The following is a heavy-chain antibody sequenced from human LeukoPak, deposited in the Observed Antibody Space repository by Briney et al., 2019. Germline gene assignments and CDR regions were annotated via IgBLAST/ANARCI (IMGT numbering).Heavy chain of an antibody. Sequence: GGSLRLSCAASGFTFSDYGMHWLRQAPGKGLDWVAAIWYDGNTQFYADSVKGRFTISRDNSKNTLYLQMNGLRADDTAPYYCARDGEDDSSGNYKPFDYWGQGTLVTVSS. CDR1: GFTFSDYG. J-gene: IGHJ4*02. CDR2: IWYDGNTQ. V-gene: IGHV3-33*01. D-gene: IGHD3-22*01. CDR3: ARDGEDDSSGNYKPFDY.